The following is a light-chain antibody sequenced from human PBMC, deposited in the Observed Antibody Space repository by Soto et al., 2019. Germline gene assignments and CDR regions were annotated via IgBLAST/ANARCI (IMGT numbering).Light chain of an antibody. CDR1: QSISTN. J-gene: IGKJ1*01. CDR2: RTS. V-gene: IGKV3-15*01. CDR3: LQYYNWYPGT. Sequence: EIVMTQSPATLSASLGDRVTVSCRASQSISTNLAWYQQKPGQAPRLLMYRTSNMDTGFPARFCGSGSGTEFNLIISSRQYADVGVSYCLQYYNWYPGTFGEGTKVEIK.